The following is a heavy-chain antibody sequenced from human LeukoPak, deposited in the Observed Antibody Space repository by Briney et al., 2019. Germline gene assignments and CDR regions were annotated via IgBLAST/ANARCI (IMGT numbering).Heavy chain of an antibody. D-gene: IGHD3-22*01. CDR1: GGTFSSYA. V-gene: IGHV1-69*04. Sequence: SVKVSCKASGGTFSSYAISWVRQAPGQGLEWMGRIIPILGIANYAQKFQGRVTITADKSTSTAYMELSSLRSEDTAVYYCARNNYYDSSGYYTPTPLFDYWGQGTLVTVSS. J-gene: IGHJ4*02. CDR2: IIPILGIA. CDR3: ARNNYYDSSGYYTPTPLFDY.